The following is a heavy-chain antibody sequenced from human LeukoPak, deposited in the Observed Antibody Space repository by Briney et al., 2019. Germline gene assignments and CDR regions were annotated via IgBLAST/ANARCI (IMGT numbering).Heavy chain of an antibody. J-gene: IGHJ4*02. Sequence: GGSLRLSCAASGFTFSSYGMSWVRQAPGKGLEWVSYISSGSSTTYYADSVKGRFTISRDNAKNSLYVQMNSLRDEDTAVYYCATERNYYFDYWGQGTLVTVSS. V-gene: IGHV3-48*02. CDR2: ISSGSSTT. CDR1: GFTFSSYG. CDR3: ATERNYYFDY.